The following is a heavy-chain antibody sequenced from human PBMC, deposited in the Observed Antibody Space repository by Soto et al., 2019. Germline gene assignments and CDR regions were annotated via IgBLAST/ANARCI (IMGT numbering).Heavy chain of an antibody. J-gene: IGHJ4*02. CDR1: GGTFSSYA. CDR2: IIPIFGTA. V-gene: IGHV1-69*13. CDR3: ARVTGGNSPFYY. D-gene: IGHD2-21*02. Sequence: GASVKVSCKASGGTFSSYAISWVRQAPGQGLEWMGGIIPIFGTANYAQKFQGRVTITADESTSTAYMELSSLRSEDTAVYYCARVTGGNSPFYYWGQGTLVTVSS.